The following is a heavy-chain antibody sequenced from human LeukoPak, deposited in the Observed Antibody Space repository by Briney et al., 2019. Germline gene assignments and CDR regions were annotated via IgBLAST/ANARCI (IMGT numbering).Heavy chain of an antibody. D-gene: IGHD3-3*01. CDR2: VTRRNDGVTT. J-gene: IGHJ6*02. CDR3: TTSDFWSGYYFEVGQYGMDV. V-gene: IGHV3-15*01. Sequence: GGSPRLSCVASVLTLSKACTRGVREAPGKGLGRVGRVTRRNDGVTTDYAAPAKGRFTISRDDSKDMLYLQMNSLKTEDTAGYYCTTSDFWSGYYFEVGQYGMDVWGQGTTVTVSS. CDR1: VLTLSKAC.